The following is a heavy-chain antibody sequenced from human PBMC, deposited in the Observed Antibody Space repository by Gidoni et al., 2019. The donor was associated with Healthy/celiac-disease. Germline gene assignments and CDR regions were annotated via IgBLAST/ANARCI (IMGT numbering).Heavy chain of an antibody. V-gene: IGHV4-30-2*01. CDR1: GGSISSGGYS. Sequence: QLQLQESGSGLVKPSQTLSRTCAVSGGSISSGGYSWSWIRQPPGKGLEWIGYIYHSGSTYYNPSLKSRVTISVDRSKSQFSLKLSSVTAADTAVYYCARAYDSSGYFTSWGQGTLVTVSS. CDR2: IYHSGST. J-gene: IGHJ4*02. D-gene: IGHD3-22*01. CDR3: ARAYDSSGYFTS.